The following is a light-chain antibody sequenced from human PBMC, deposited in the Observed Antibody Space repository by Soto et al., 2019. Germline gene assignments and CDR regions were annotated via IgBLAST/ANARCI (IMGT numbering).Light chain of an antibody. CDR1: QGISSY. CDR2: AAS. CDR3: QHLNSYPSFT. J-gene: IGKJ4*01. Sequence: DIQLTQSPSFLSASVGDRVTITCRASQGISSYLAWYQQKPGKAPKLLIYAASTLQSGVPSRLSGSGSGTEFTLTISSLQPEDFATYYCQHLNSYPSFTFGGGTKVEIK. V-gene: IGKV1-9*01.